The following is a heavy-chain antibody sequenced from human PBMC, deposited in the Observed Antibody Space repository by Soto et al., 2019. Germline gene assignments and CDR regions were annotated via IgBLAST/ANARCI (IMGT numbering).Heavy chain of an antibody. CDR2: IIPIFGTA. V-gene: IGHV1-69*06. CDR1: GGTFSSYA. Sequence: QVQLVQSGAEVKKPGSSVKVSCKASGGTFSSYAISWVRQAPGQGLAWMGGIIPIFGTANYAHKFQSRVTITADKATRTAYMELSSRRSEYTAVYYCALRFLECLNNWFDPWGQGTLCIVSS. D-gene: IGHD3-3*01. CDR3: ALRFLECLNNWFDP. J-gene: IGHJ5*02.